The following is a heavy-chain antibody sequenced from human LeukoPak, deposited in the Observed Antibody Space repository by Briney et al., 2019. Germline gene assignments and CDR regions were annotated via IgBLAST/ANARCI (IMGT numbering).Heavy chain of an antibody. CDR3: ARLPGYCSSNSCYKMTIPFDY. Sequence: GGSLRLSCAASGFTFSSYSMHWVRQAPGKGLEWVAVISYDGNNKYDADFVKGRFTISRDNSKNTLYLQMNSLRAEDTAVYYCARLPGYCSSNSCYKMTIPFDYWGQGTLVTVSS. CDR2: ISYDGNNK. J-gene: IGHJ4*02. CDR1: GFTFSSYS. D-gene: IGHD2-2*02. V-gene: IGHV3-30-3*01.